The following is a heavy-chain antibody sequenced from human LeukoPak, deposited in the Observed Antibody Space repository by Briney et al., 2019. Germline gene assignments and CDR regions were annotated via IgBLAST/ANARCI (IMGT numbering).Heavy chain of an antibody. CDR3: ARESPQLLYIDY. Sequence: GRSLRLSCAASGFTFSSYGMHWVRQAPGKGLEWVANIKQDGSEKYYVDSVKGRFTISRDNAKNSLYLQMNSLRAEDTAVYYCARESPQLLYIDYWGQGTLVTVSS. V-gene: IGHV3-7*01. D-gene: IGHD2-2*01. CDR2: IKQDGSEK. J-gene: IGHJ4*02. CDR1: GFTFSSYG.